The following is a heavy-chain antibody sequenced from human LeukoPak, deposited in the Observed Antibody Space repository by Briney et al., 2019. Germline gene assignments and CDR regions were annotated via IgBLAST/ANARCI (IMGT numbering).Heavy chain of an antibody. J-gene: IGHJ4*02. CDR3: AIYSPPFDY. V-gene: IGHV1-69*02. Sequence: ASVKVSCKASGYTSTSYYMHWVRQAPGQGLEWMGRIIPILGIANYAQKFQGRVTITADKSTSTAYMELSSLRSEDTAVYYCAIYSPPFDYWGQGTLVTVSS. D-gene: IGHD2-15*01. CDR2: IIPILGIA. CDR1: GYTSTSYY.